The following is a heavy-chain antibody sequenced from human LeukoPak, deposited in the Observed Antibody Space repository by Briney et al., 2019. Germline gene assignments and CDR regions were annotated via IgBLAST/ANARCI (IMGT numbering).Heavy chain of an antibody. Sequence: GGSLRLSCAASGFTFSSYGMHWVRQAPAKGLEGVAVISYDGSNKYYADSVKGRFTISRDNSKNTLYLQMNSLRAEDTAVYYCARDHHYYDSSGFFDYWGQGTLVAVSS. CDR2: ISYDGSNK. V-gene: IGHV3-30*03. J-gene: IGHJ4*02. CDR3: ARDHHYYDSSGFFDY. CDR1: GFTFSSYG. D-gene: IGHD3-22*01.